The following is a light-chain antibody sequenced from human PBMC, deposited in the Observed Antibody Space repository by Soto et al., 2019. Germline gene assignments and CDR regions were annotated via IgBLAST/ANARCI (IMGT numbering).Light chain of an antibody. CDR2: AAS. CDR3: QQLNNYPST. J-gene: IGKJ4*01. V-gene: IGKV1-9*01. Sequence: DIQMTQSPSALSASVGDRVTITCRASQDISSYLGWYQQKPGKAPKLLIYAASTLQSGVPSRFSGSGSGTDFTLTINSLQPEDFATYFCQQLNNYPSTFGGGTKVDI. CDR1: QDISSY.